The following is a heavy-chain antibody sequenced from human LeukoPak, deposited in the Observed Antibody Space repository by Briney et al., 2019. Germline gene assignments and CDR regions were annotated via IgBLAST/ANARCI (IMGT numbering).Heavy chain of an antibody. V-gene: IGHV3-7*01. CDR3: ARDHRVEYCSGGSCYSYYYYYYMDV. Sequence: GGSLRLSCAASGFTFSSYWMSWVRQAPGKGLEWVANIKQDGSEKYYVDSVKGRFTISRDNAKNSLYLQMNSLRAEDTAVYYCARDHRVEYCSGGSCYSYYYYYYMDVWGKGTTVTVSS. CDR1: GFTFSSYW. CDR2: IKQDGSEK. J-gene: IGHJ6*03. D-gene: IGHD2-15*01.